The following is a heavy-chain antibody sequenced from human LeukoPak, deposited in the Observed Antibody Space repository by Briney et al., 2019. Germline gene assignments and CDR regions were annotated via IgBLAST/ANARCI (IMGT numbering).Heavy chain of an antibody. CDR1: GFSFSSYG. CDR2: ITGSGGNT. J-gene: IGHJ4*02. D-gene: IGHD3-22*01. CDR3: AVDWYDSSGYGTFDY. V-gene: IGHV3-23*01. Sequence: GGSLRLSCAASGFSFSSYGMSWVRQGPGKGLEWVSTITGSGGNTDYADSVKGRFTISRDNSKNTLYLQMHSLRAEDTAVYYCAVDWYDSSGYGTFDYWGQETLVTVSS.